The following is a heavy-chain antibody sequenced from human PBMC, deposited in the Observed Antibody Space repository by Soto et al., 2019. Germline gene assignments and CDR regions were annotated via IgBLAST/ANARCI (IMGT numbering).Heavy chain of an antibody. CDR3: AREEPLSSSSNEAFDI. Sequence: SETLSLTCTVSGGSISSYYWSWIRQPPGKGLEWIGYIYCSGSTNYNPSLKSRVTISVDTSKNQFSLKLSSVTAADTAVYYCAREEPLSSSSNEAFDIWGQGTMVTVSS. J-gene: IGHJ3*02. CDR1: GGSISSYY. V-gene: IGHV4-59*01. CDR2: IYCSGST. D-gene: IGHD6-6*01.